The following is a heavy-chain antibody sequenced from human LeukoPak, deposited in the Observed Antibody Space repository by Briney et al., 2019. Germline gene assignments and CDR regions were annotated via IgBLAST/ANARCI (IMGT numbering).Heavy chain of an antibody. V-gene: IGHV4-61*02. Sequence: NSSETLSLTCTVSGGSISSGSYYWSWIRQLAGKGLEWIGRIYTSGSTNYNPSLKSRVTISVDTSKNQFSLKLSSVTAADTAVYYCARENHVLLWFGELSAFDYWGQGTLVTVSS. CDR3: ARENHVLLWFGELSAFDY. CDR2: IYTSGST. D-gene: IGHD3-10*01. J-gene: IGHJ4*02. CDR1: GGSISSGSYY.